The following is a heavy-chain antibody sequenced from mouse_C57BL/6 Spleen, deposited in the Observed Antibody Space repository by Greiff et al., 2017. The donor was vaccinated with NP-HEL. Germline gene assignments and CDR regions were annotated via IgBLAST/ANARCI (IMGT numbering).Heavy chain of an antibody. V-gene: IGHV5-4*01. D-gene: IGHD1-2*01. CDR3: ARDITTAGNYFDY. Sequence: EVQRVESGGGLVKPGGSLKLSCAASGFTFSSYAMSWVRQTPEKRLEWVATISDGGSYTYYPDNVKGRFTISRDNAKNNLYLQMSHLKSEDTAMYYCARDITTAGNYFDYWGQGTTLTVSS. CDR1: GFTFSSYA. CDR2: ISDGGSYT. J-gene: IGHJ2*01.